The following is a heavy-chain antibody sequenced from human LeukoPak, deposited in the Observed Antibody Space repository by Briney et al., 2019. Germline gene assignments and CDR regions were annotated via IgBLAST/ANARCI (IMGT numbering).Heavy chain of an antibody. V-gene: IGHV1-18*01. CDR2: ISAYNGNT. CDR1: GYTFTSYG. J-gene: IGHJ6*02. CDR3: ASGYYDSSEDGMDV. Sequence: ASVKVSCKASGYTFTSYGISWVRQAPGQGLEWMGWISAYNGNTNYAQKLQGRVTMTTDTSTSTAYMELRSLRSDDTAVYYCASGYYDSSEDGMDVWGQGTMVTVSS. D-gene: IGHD3-22*01.